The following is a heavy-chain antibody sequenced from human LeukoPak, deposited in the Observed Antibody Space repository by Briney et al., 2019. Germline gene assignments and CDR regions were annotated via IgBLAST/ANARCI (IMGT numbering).Heavy chain of an antibody. CDR3: AREAIVVVVAARGNWFNP. V-gene: IGHV4-30-4*07. J-gene: IGHJ5*02. Sequence: SETLSLTCAVSGDSISSGGYSWSWIRQPPGKGLEWIGYIYSSGATYYNPSLKSRVTISVDTSENQFSLKLSSVTAADTAVYYCAREAIVVVVAARGNWFNPWGQGTLVTVSS. D-gene: IGHD2-15*01. CDR2: IYSSGAT. CDR1: GDSISSGGYS.